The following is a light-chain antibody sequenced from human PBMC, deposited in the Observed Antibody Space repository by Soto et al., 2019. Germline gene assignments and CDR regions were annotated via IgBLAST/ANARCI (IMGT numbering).Light chain of an antibody. CDR1: SANIGAGYD. CDR2: GNS. CDR3: QSYDSSLSGLYV. J-gene: IGLJ1*01. V-gene: IGLV1-40*01. Sequence: QSVLTQPPSVSGAPGQRVTISCTGSSANIGAGYDVHWYEQLPGTAPKVLIYGNSNRPSGVPDRFSGSKSGTSASLAITGLQAEDEADYYCQSYDSSLSGLYVFXTGTKVTVL.